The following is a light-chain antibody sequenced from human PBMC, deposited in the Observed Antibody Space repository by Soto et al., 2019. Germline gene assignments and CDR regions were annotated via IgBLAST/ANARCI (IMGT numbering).Light chain of an antibody. CDR2: DVR. CDR1: SSDVGGYNF. Sequence: QSALTHPASVSGSPGQSITISCTATSSDVGGYNFVSWYQQHPGKAPKFIIYDVRNRPSGVSNRFSGSRSGNTASLTISGLQAEDEADYYCSSYTSSSTVIFGGGTKLTVL. V-gene: IGLV2-14*03. CDR3: SSYTSSSTVI. J-gene: IGLJ2*01.